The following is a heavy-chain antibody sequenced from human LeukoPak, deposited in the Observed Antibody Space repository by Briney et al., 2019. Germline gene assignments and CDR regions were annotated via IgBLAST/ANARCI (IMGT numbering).Heavy chain of an antibody. V-gene: IGHV1-69*10. CDR2: IIPILGIA. Sequence: GASVQVSCKASGGTFSSYTISWVRQAPGQGLEWMGGIIPILGIANYAQKFQGRVTITADKSTSTAYMELSSLRSEDTAVYYCAREINWFDPWGQGTLVTVSS. CDR1: GGTFSSYT. CDR3: AREINWFDP. J-gene: IGHJ5*02.